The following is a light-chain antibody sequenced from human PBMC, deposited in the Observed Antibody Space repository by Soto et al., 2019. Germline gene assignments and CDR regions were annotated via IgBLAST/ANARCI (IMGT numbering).Light chain of an antibody. CDR2: GAS. J-gene: IGKJ1*01. CDR1: QSIGSY. V-gene: IGKV3-20*01. CDR3: QQYGSSGT. Sequence: EIVLTQSPDTLSLSPGDIATLSFRASQSIGSYLAWYQQKPGQAPRLLIYGASNRATGIPDRFSGSGSGTDFTLTISRLEPEDFAVYYCQQYGSSGTFGQGTKVDIK.